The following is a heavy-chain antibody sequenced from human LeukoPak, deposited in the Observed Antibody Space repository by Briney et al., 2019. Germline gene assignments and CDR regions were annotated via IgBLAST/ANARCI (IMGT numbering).Heavy chain of an antibody. Sequence: PSETLSLTCTVSGGSISSSSYYWGWIRQPPGKGLEWIGSIYYSGSTYYNPSLKSRVTISVDTSENQFSLKLSSVTAADTAVYYCAREPKTYSIAAAETFDYWGQGTLVTVSS. D-gene: IGHD6-13*01. CDR2: IYYSGST. CDR1: GGSISSSSYY. V-gene: IGHV4-39*07. CDR3: AREPKTYSIAAAETFDY. J-gene: IGHJ4*02.